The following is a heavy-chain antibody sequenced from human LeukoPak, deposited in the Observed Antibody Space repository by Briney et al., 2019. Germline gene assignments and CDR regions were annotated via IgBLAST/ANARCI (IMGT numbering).Heavy chain of an antibody. D-gene: IGHD3-22*01. J-gene: IGHJ4*02. V-gene: IGHV5-51*01. CDR2: IYPGDSDT. CDR1: GYSFTSYW. CDR3: ARSYYYDSNGYSFRVLDY. Sequence: KDGESLKISCKGSGYSFTSYWIGWVRQMPGKGLEWMGIIYPGDSDTRYSPSFQGQVTISADKSISTAYLQWSSLKASDTAMYYCARSYYYDSNGYSFRVLDYWGQGTLVTVSS.